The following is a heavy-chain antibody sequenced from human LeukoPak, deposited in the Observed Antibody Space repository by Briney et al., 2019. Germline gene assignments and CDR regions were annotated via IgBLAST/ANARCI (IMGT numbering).Heavy chain of an antibody. CDR2: ISAYKCNT. V-gene: IGHV1-18*01. D-gene: IGHD6-13*01. CDR1: GYTFTSYG. J-gene: IGHJ4*02. CDR3: ARVYSSSWYAVSSDY. Sequence: GASVKVSCKASGYTFTSYGISWVRQAPGQGLEWMGWISAYKCNTNYAQKLQGRVTMTTDTSMSTAYMELRRMRSDDTAVYSCARVYSSSWYAVSSDYWGQGTLVTVSS.